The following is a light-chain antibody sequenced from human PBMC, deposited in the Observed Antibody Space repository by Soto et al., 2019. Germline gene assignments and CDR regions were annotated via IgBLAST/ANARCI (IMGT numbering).Light chain of an antibody. CDR3: QQYNTSPT. CDR1: QSVSSSF. J-gene: IGKJ1*01. Sequence: EIVLTQSPGTLSLSPGDRATLSCRASQSVSSSFLAWYQQRPAQPPRLLIYGASYRATGIPDRFSGSGSGTDFTLTISRLEPEDFAVYYCQQYNTSPTFGQGTKVDI. V-gene: IGKV3-20*01. CDR2: GAS.